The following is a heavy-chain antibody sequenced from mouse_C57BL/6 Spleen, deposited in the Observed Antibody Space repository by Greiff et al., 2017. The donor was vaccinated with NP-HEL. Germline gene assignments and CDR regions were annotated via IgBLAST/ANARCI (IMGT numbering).Heavy chain of an antibody. J-gene: IGHJ4*01. D-gene: IGHD1-1*01. Sequence: EVQLVESGPGLVKPSQSLSLTCSVTGYSITSGYYWNWIRQFPGNKLEWMGYISYDGSNNYNPSLKNRISITRDTSKNQFFLKLNSVTTEDTATYYCAGDYGSSYDAMDYWGQGTSVTVSS. CDR1: GYSITSGYY. CDR2: ISYDGSN. V-gene: IGHV3-6*01. CDR3: AGDYGSSYDAMDY.